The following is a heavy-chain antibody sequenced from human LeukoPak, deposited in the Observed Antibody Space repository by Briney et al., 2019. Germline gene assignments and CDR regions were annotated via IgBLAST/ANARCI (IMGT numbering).Heavy chain of an antibody. CDR2: ISAYNGNT. V-gene: IGHV1-18*01. CDR1: GYTFTSYG. Sequence: ASVKVSCKASGYTFTSYGISWVRQAPGQGLEWMGWISAYNGNTNYAQKFQGRVTMTRDTSTSTVYMELSSLRSEDTAVYYCARVTSGYSYGVDYWGQGTLVTVSS. D-gene: IGHD5-18*01. J-gene: IGHJ4*02. CDR3: ARVTSGYSYGVDY.